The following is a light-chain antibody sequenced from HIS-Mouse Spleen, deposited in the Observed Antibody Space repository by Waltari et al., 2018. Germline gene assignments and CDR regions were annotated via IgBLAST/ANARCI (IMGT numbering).Light chain of an antibody. CDR2: AGS. Sequence: DIQITKSPSSLSASVGDRVTIPCRASQSISSYLNWYQQNTGKAPKLLIYAGSSLPSGVPSRFSGSGSGTDVTFTISCLQPDDFATYYCQQSYSTPMYTFDQGTKVEIK. CDR3: QQSYSTPMYT. V-gene: IGKV1-39*01. J-gene: IGKJ2*01. CDR1: QSISSY.